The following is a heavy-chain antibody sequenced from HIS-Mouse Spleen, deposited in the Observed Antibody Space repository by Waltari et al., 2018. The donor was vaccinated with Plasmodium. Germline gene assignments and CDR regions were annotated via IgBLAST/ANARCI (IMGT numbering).Heavy chain of an antibody. CDR3: AKDRRSSSWYVDY. V-gene: IGHV3-30*18. D-gene: IGHD6-13*01. CDR2: ISYDGSNK. CDR1: GFTFSSYG. Sequence: QVQLVESGGGVVQPGRSLRLSCAASGFTFSSYGRHWVRQAPGKGVEWVAVISYDGSNKYYADSVKGRFTISRDNSKNTLYLQMNSLRAEDTAVYYCAKDRRSSSWYVDYWGQGTLVTVSS. J-gene: IGHJ4*02.